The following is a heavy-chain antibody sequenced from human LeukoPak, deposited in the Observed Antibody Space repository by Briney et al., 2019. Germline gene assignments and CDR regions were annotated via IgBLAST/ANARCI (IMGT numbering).Heavy chain of an antibody. Sequence: PSETLSLTCTVSGGSISSSSYYWGWIRQPPGKGLEWIGSIYYSGSTYYNPSLKGRVTISLDNSKNQFSLRLSSVTAADTAVYYCARVPSKWDNWFDPWGQGTLVTVSS. V-gene: IGHV4-39*07. CDR3: ARVPSKWDNWFDP. CDR2: IYYSGST. D-gene: IGHD1-26*01. CDR1: GGSISSSSYY. J-gene: IGHJ5*02.